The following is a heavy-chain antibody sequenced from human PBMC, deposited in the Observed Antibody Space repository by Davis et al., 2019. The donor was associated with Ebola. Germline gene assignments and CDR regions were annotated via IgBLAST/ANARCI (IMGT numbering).Heavy chain of an antibody. J-gene: IGHJ6*02. CDR3: ARDSVAGTDYYGMDV. CDR2: IYSGGST. D-gene: IGHD6-19*01. Sequence: GGSLRLSCAASGFTFSDYYMSWVRQAPGKGLEWVSVIYSGGSTYYADSVKGRFTISRHNSKNTLYLQMNSLRAGDTAVYYCARDSVAGTDYYGMDVWGQGTTVTVSS. CDR1: GFTFSDYY. V-gene: IGHV3-53*04.